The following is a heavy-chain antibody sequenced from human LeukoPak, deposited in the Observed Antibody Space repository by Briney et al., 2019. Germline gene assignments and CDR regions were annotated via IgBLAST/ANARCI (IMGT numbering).Heavy chain of an antibody. Sequence: GGSLRLSCAASGFTVSSNYMSWVRQAPGKGLEWVSVIYSGGSTYYADSVKGRFTISRDNSKNTLYLQMNSLRAEDTVVYYCARARNGDPYDYWGQGTLVTVSS. CDR2: IYSGGST. V-gene: IGHV3-53*01. CDR3: ARARNGDPYDY. D-gene: IGHD3-10*01. CDR1: GFTVSSNY. J-gene: IGHJ4*02.